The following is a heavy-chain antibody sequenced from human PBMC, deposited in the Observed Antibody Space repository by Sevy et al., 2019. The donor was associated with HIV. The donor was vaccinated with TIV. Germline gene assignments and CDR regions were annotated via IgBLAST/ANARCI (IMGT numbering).Heavy chain of an antibody. D-gene: IGHD6-19*01. CDR2: ISTSSSTI. J-gene: IGHJ4*02. V-gene: IGHV3-48*02. CDR1: GFSFSTYS. Sequence: GGSLRLSCAASGFSFSTYSMNWVRQSPGKGLEWVSYISTSSSTIYYADSVKGRFTNSRDNAKRSLYLQMNSLRDEDTAVYYCARVAAVASTLYYFDFWGQGTLVTVSS. CDR3: ARVAAVASTLYYFDF.